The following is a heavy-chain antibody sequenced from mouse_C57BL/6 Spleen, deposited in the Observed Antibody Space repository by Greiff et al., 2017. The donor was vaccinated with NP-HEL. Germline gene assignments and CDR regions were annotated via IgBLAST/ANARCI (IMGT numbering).Heavy chain of an antibody. V-gene: IGHV1-62-2*01. CDR2: FYPGSGSI. J-gene: IGHJ4*01. CDR3: ARHEGDYGNYYYAMDY. CDR1: GYIFTEYT. D-gene: IGHD2-1*01. Sequence: VQLQQSGAELVKPGASVKLSCKASGYIFTEYTIHWVKQRSGQGLEWIGWFYPGSGSIKYNEKFKDKATLTADKSSSTVYMELSRLTSEDSAVYFCARHEGDYGNYYYAMDYWGQGTSVTVSS.